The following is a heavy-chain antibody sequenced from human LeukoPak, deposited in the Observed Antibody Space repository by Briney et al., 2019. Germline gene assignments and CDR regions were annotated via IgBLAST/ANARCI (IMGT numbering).Heavy chain of an antibody. CDR1: GFSLSTSGVG. Sequence: SGPKLVNNTQTLTLTCTFSGFSLSTSGVGVGWIRQPPGKALESIAPIYWNDDKRYSTALKSRLTITKDTSKNQVVLTMADMDPVDTATYYCAHRLRGVPAGYWGQGTLVTVSS. CDR2: IYWNDDK. CDR3: AHRLRGVPAGY. V-gene: IGHV2-5*01. J-gene: IGHJ4*02. D-gene: IGHD2-2*01.